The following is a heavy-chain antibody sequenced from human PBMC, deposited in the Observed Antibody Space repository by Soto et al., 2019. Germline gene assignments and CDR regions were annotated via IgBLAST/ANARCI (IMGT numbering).Heavy chain of an antibody. D-gene: IGHD3-10*01. V-gene: IGHV4-34*01. J-gene: IGHJ6*02. Sequence: QVQLQQWGAGLLKPSETLSLTCAVYGGSFSGYYWSWIRQPPGKGLEWIGEINHSGSTNYNPSLKRRVHISVDTAKNQFSLNLSPVTAADTAVYYCARDQNRIRQIRVGYGMDVWGQGTTVTVSS. CDR2: INHSGST. CDR3: ARDQNRIRQIRVGYGMDV. CDR1: GGSFSGYY.